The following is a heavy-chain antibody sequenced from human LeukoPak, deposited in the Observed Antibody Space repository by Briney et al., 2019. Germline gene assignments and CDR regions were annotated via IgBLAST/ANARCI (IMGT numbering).Heavy chain of an antibody. V-gene: IGHV3-33*01. CDR1: GFTFSSYG. CDR2: IWYDGSNK. Sequence: GGSLRLSCAASGFTFSSYGMHWVRQAPGKGLEWVAVIWYDGSNKYYADSVKGRFTISRDNSKNTLYLQTNSLRAEDTAVYYCARDWRVGRTTVTAFDYWGQGTLVTVSS. J-gene: IGHJ4*02. CDR3: ARDWRVGRTTVTAFDY. D-gene: IGHD4-17*01.